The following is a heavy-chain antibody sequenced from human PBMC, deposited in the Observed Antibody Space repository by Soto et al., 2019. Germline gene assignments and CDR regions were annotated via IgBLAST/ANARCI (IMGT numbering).Heavy chain of an antibody. J-gene: IGHJ5*02. V-gene: IGHV4-4*02. CDR3: ERGRGIAAAGFDP. Sequence: SETLSLTCSVSGGSISSSNWWSWVRQPPGKGLEWIGEIYHSGSTNYNPSLKSRVTISVDKSKNQFSLKLSSVTAADTAVYYCERGRGIAAAGFDPWGQGTLVTVS. D-gene: IGHD6-13*01. CDR2: IYHSGST. CDR1: GGSISSSNW.